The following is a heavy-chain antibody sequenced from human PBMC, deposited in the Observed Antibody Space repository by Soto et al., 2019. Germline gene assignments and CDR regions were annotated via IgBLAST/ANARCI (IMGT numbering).Heavy chain of an antibody. J-gene: IGHJ4*02. D-gene: IGHD1-20*01. CDR1: GYTFNSYA. V-gene: IGHV1-3*05. Sequence: QVQLVQSGAEEKKPGASVKVSCKASGYTFNSYAMHWVRQAPGQRLEWMGWINAGNGNTKYSQKFRGRVTITRDTSASTAYMELSSLRSEDTAVYYCARGITLPTPLDYWGQGTLVTVSS. CDR3: ARGITLPTPLDY. CDR2: INAGNGNT.